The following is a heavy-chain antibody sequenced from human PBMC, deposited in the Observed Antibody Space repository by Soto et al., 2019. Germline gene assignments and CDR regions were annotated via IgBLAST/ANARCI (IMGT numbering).Heavy chain of an antibody. CDR1: GFTFDDYA. D-gene: IGHD2-2*01. CDR2: ISWNSGSI. Sequence: PGGSLRLSCAAAGFTFDDYAMHWVRHAPGKGLEWVSGISWNSGSIGYADSVKGRFTISRDNAKNSLYLQMNSLRAEDTALYYCAKSIVVVPAAPEGYFDYWGQGTLVTVSS. J-gene: IGHJ4*02. CDR3: AKSIVVVPAAPEGYFDY. V-gene: IGHV3-9*01.